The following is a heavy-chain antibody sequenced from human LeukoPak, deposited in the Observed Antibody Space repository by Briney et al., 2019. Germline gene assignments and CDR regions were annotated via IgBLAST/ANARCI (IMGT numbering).Heavy chain of an antibody. CDR1: GFTFSNAW. V-gene: IGHV3-15*01. J-gene: IGHJ6*02. CDR2: IKTKTDGGTT. D-gene: IGHD3-10*01. Sequence: GGSLRLSCAASGFTFSNAWMSWVRQAPGKGLEWVGRIKTKTDGGTTDYAAPVKGRFTISRDNSNNSVWLQMNSLKTEDTAVYYCALWSYYYYGLDVWGQGTTVTVSS. CDR3: ALWSYYYYGLDV.